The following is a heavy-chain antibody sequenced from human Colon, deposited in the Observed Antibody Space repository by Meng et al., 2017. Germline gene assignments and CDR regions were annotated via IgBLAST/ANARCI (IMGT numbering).Heavy chain of an antibody. Sequence: QLQVQEPGPGRVRPSETLALTAAASGASVRSPDHQWGWVRQPPGKGLEWIGYARIDYANTNYNPSLKSRVNVSLDTSKNQFSLNVRSVTAADTAVYYCARDYWGSLDFWGQGILVTVSS. D-gene: IGHD3-16*01. CDR1: GASVRSPDHQ. CDR3: ARDYWGSLDF. CDR2: ARIDYANT. J-gene: IGHJ4*02. V-gene: IGHV4-61*08.